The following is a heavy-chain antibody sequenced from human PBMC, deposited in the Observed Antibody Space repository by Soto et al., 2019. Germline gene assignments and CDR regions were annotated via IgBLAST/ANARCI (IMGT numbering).Heavy chain of an antibody. CDR2: ISYDGSNK. V-gene: IGHV3-30*18. Sequence: QVQLVESGGGVVQPGRSLRLSCAASGFTFSSYGMHWVRQAPGKGLEWVAVISYDGSNKYYADSVKGRFTISRDTAKNTLYLQMNSLRAEDTAVYYCAKDHGCSSTSCYGGAFDYWGQGTLVTVSS. CDR3: AKDHGCSSTSCYGGAFDY. D-gene: IGHD2-2*01. J-gene: IGHJ4*02. CDR1: GFTFSSYG.